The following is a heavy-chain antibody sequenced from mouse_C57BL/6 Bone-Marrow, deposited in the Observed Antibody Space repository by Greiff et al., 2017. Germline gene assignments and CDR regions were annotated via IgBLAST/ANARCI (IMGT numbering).Heavy chain of an antibody. CDR3: TRSLIYYGTNY. CDR1: GFNIKDYY. CDR2: IDPEDGET. J-gene: IGHJ2*01. D-gene: IGHD1-1*01. V-gene: IGHV14-2*01. Sequence: EVQGVESGAELVKPGASVKLSCTASGFNIKDYYIHWVKQRTEQGLEWIGRIDPEDGETKYAPKLQDKATITADTASNTAYRQLSSLTSEDTAVYYCTRSLIYYGTNYWGQGTTLTVSS.